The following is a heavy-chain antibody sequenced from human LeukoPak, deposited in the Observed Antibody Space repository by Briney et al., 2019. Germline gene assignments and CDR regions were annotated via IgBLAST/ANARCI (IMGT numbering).Heavy chain of an antibody. Sequence: GGSLRLSCAASGFTFSGYTMHWVRQAPGKGLEWVAFISSDGRYKSHADSVKGRCTISRDNSKNTLYLQMDSLRPEDTAVYYCARARSIVGVSPFQHWGQGTLVTVSS. CDR3: ARARSIVGVSPFQH. CDR2: ISSDGRYK. J-gene: IGHJ1*01. D-gene: IGHD1-26*01. CDR1: GFTFSGYT. V-gene: IGHV3-30*04.